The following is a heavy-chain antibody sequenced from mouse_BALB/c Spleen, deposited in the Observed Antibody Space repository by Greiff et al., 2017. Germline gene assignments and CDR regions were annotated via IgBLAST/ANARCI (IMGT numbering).Heavy chain of an antibody. Sequence: LEESGAELAKPGASVKMSCKASGYTFTSYWMHWVKQRPGQGLEWIGYINPSTGYTEYNQKFKDKATLTADKSSSTAYMQLSSLTSEDSAVYYCARDSSGRAMDDWGQGTSVTVSS. CDR3: ARDSSGRAMDD. CDR2: INPSTGYT. J-gene: IGHJ4*01. D-gene: IGHD3-2*01. CDR1: GYTFTSYW. V-gene: IGHV1-7*01.